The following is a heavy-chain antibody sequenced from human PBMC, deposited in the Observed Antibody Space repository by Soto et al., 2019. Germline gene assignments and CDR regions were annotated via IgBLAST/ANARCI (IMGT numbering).Heavy chain of an antibody. J-gene: IGHJ4*02. D-gene: IGHD3-16*01. CDR1: GGSIISDHYY. CDR3: ARHGGNKFDY. V-gene: IGHV4-39*01. CDR2: MHYSGNT. Sequence: QPPLQESGPGLVKPSETLSLTCTVSGGSIISDHYYWAWIRQPPGKGLEWIGNMHYSGNTYQNPSLKSRVTIFVDTSKNQFSLHLSSVTAADTAVYYCARHGGNKFDYWGQGTLVTVSS.